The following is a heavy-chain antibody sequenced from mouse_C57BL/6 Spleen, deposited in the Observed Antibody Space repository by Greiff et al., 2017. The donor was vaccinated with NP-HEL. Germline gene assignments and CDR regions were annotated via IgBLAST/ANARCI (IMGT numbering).Heavy chain of an antibody. CDR3: ARDYYGSSYVYAMDY. D-gene: IGHD1-1*01. Sequence: QVQLKQPGAELVKPGASVKLSCKASGYTFTSYWMHWVKQRPGQGLEWIGMIHPNSGSTNYNEKFKSKATLTVDKSSSTAYMQLSSLTSEDSAVYYCARDYYGSSYVYAMDYWGQGTSVTVSS. V-gene: IGHV1-64*01. CDR1: GYTFTSYW. CDR2: IHPNSGST. J-gene: IGHJ4*01.